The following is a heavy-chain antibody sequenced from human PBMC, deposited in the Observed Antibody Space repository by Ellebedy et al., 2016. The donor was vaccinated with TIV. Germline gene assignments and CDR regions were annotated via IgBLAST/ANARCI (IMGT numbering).Heavy chain of an antibody. CDR3: ARDQGWAYPGSTRFDY. CDR2: IWFDGSHK. V-gene: IGHV3-33*01. D-gene: IGHD3-10*01. CDR1: GFTFSSYG. Sequence: GESLKISCAASGFTFSSYGMHWVRQAPDKGLEWVAVIWFDGSHKYCVDSVKGRFTISRDNSKKLLYLQMSSLRAEDTAVYYCARDQGWAYPGSTRFDYWGQGTLVTVSS. J-gene: IGHJ4*03.